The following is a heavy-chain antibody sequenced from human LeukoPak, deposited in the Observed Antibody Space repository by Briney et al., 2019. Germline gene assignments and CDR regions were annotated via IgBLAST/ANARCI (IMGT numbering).Heavy chain of an antibody. Sequence: PSQTLSLTCTVSGGFISSGSYYWSWIRQPAGKGLEWIRRIYTSGSTNYNPSLKSRVTISVDTSKNQFSLKLSSVTAADTAVYYCAGRKALTGYSNSFFDYWGQGTLVTVSS. V-gene: IGHV4-61*02. D-gene: IGHD3-9*01. CDR2: IYTSGST. CDR1: GGFISSGSYY. J-gene: IGHJ4*02. CDR3: AGRKALTGYSNSFFDY.